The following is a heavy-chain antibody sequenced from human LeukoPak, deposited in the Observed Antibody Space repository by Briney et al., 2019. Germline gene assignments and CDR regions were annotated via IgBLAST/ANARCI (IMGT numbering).Heavy chain of an antibody. CDR3: ARGWLAETMVVTPYNY. D-gene: IGHD4-23*01. CDR2: IIPIFGTA. Sequence: SVKVSCKASGCTFSSYAISWVRQAPGQGLEWMGGIIPIFGTANYAQKFQGRVTITADESTSTAYMELSSLRSEDTAVYYCARGWLAETMVVTPYNYWGQGTLVTVSS. J-gene: IGHJ4*02. V-gene: IGHV1-69*13. CDR1: GCTFSSYA.